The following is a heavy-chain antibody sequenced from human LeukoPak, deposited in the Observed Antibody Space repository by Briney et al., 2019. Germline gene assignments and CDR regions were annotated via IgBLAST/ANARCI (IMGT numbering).Heavy chain of an antibody. CDR2: IDERGSNA. CDR3: IRDEALWRLDY. V-gene: IGHV3-74*03. CDR1: GFTFSNHW. Sequence: GGSLRLSCAASGFTFSNHWMHWVRQAPGKGLVWVSRIDERGSNAMYADSVKGRFSISRDSAKNTVNLQMNSLRAEDTGVYYCIRDEALWRLDYWGQGTLVTVSS. J-gene: IGHJ4*02. D-gene: IGHD2-21*01.